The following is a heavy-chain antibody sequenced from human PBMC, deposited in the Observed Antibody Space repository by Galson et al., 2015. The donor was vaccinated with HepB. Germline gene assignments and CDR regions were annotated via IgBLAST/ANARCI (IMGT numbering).Heavy chain of an antibody. CDR3: AKDSYSNYFNWFDP. D-gene: IGHD4-11*01. CDR2: ISGNGDAT. J-gene: IGHJ5*02. V-gene: IGHV3-23*01. CDR1: GFTFSNHA. Sequence: SLRLSCAASGFTFSNHAMSWVRQAPGKGLEWVSGISGNGDATYYADSVKGRFTISRDNSKNTLYLQMNSLRAEDTAVYYCAKDSYSNYFNWFDPWGQGTLVTVSS.